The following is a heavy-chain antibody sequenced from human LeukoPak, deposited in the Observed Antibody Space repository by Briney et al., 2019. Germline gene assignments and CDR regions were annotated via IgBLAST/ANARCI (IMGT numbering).Heavy chain of an antibody. CDR3: ARETGYDSYFDS. CDR1: EFSFRIYS. Sequence: GGSLRLSCAASEFSFRIYSMNWVRQAPGKGLEWVSYISSSSSSIYYADSVKGRFAISRDNAKNSLYLQMNSLRAEDTAIYYCARETGYDSYFDSWGQGTLVSVSS. D-gene: IGHD5-12*01. J-gene: IGHJ4*02. CDR2: ISSSSSSI. V-gene: IGHV3-48*01.